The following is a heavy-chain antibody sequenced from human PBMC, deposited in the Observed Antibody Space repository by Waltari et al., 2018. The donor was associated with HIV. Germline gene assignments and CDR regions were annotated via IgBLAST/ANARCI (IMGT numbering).Heavy chain of an antibody. CDR3: ARGLMVRGVPITYYCDY. J-gene: IGHJ4*02. Sequence: QVQLVQSGAEVKKPGASVKVSCKASGYTFTSYAMHWVRQAPGQRLEWMGWINAGNGNTKYSQKFQGRVTITRDTSASTAYMELSSLRYEDTAVYYCARGLMVRGVPITYYCDYWGQGTLVTVSS. CDR1: GYTFTSYA. D-gene: IGHD3-10*01. CDR2: INAGNGNT. V-gene: IGHV1-3*01.